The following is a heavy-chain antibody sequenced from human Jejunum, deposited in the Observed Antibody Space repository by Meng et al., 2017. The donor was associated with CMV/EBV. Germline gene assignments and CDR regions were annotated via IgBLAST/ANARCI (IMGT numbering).Heavy chain of an antibody. Sequence: SCKASGFRFDSFSLNWVRQAPGKGLEWVSSISSSGRNQYYADSLKGRSTISRDNGKNSVYLQMDSLRVEDTAVYYCAKERMYDIDFWGQGILVTVSS. CDR2: ISSSGRNQ. D-gene: IGHD3-9*01. CDR3: AKERMYDIDF. V-gene: IGHV3-21*04. J-gene: IGHJ4*02. CDR1: GFRFDSFS.